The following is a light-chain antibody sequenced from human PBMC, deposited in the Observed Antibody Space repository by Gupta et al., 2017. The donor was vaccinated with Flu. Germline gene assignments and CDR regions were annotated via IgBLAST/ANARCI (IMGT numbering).Light chain of an antibody. Sequence: DIQMTQSPSSLSSSVGDRIIIPCRASHGISSYLNWYQQKPGKAPKLLIYAASSLQSGVPSRFSGSGSGTDFTLTISRLQPEDFAKYYCQQRDSTPITFGQGTLVDIK. CDR1: HGISSY. CDR3: QQRDSTPIT. V-gene: IGKV1-39*01. CDR2: AAS. J-gene: IGKJ5*01.